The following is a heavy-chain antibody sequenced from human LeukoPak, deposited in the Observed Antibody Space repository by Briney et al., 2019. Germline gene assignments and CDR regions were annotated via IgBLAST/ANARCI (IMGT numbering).Heavy chain of an antibody. CDR2: TYYRSKWYN. Sequence: SQTLSLTCAISGDSVSSNSTAWNWIRQSPSRGLEWLGRTYYRSKWYNEYAVSVKSRITINPDTSKNQFSLQLNSVTPDDTAVYYCARDFMYNVNCAGCWGQGTLVTVSS. D-gene: IGHD1-14*01. J-gene: IGHJ4*02. V-gene: IGHV6-1*01. CDR1: GDSVSSNSTA. CDR3: ARDFMYNVNCAGC.